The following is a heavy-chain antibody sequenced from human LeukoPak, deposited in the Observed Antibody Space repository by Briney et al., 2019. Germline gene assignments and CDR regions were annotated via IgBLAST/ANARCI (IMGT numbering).Heavy chain of an antibody. CDR1: GYTFTGYY. V-gene: IGHV1-2*02. CDR2: INPNSGGT. CDR3: ARPRRSGWPNSPIDY. Sequence: ASVKVSCKASGYTFTGYYMHWVRQAPGQGLEWMGWINPNSGGTNYAQKFQGRVTMTRDTSISTAYMELSRLRSDDTAVYYCARPRRSGWPNSPIDYWGQGTLVTVSS. J-gene: IGHJ4*02. D-gene: IGHD6-19*01.